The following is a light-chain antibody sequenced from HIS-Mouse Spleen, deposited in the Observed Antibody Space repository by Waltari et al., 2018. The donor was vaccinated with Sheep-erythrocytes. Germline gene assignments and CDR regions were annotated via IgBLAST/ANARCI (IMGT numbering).Light chain of an antibody. CDR1: KLGDKY. CDR2: QDS. Sequence: SYELTQPPSVSVSPRQTASITCSGDKLGDKYACWYQQKPGQSPVLVIYQDSKRPSGIPERFSGSNAGNTATLTISGTKAMDEADYYCQAWDSSTVVFGGGTKLTVL. CDR3: QAWDSSTVV. V-gene: IGLV3-1*01. J-gene: IGLJ2*01.